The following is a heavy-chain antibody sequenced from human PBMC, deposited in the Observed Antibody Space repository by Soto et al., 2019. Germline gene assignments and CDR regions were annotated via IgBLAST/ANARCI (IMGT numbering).Heavy chain of an antibody. CDR2: ISYDGGNK. J-gene: IGHJ4*02. V-gene: IGHV3-30*18. D-gene: IGHD2-2*02. Sequence: QVQLVESGGGVVQPGRSLRLSCAASGFTFNTYGMHWVRQAPGKGLEWVAVISYDGGNKHYADSVKGRFTISRDNSKNTLYLQVNSLRPEDTAVYYCAKDVPQYCDSPTCYTGPDYWGQGTLVTVSS. CDR1: GFTFNTYG. CDR3: AKDVPQYCDSPTCYTGPDY.